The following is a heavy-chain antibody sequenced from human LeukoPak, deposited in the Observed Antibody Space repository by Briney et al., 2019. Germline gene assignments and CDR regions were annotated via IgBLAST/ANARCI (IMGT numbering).Heavy chain of an antibody. CDR2: INHSGST. D-gene: IGHD3-9*01. V-gene: IGHV4-34*01. CDR1: GGSFSGYY. J-gene: IGHJ4*02. CDR3: ARGGPRVLRYFDWLLTGFDY. Sequence: SETLSLTCAVYGGSFSGYYWSWIRQPPGKGLEWIGEINHSGSTNYNPSLKSRVTISVDTSKNQFSLKLSSVTAADTAVYYCARGGPRVLRYFDWLLTGFDYWGQGTLVTVSS.